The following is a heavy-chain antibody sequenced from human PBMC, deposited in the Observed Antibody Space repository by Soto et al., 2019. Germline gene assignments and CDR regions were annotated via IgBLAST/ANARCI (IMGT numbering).Heavy chain of an antibody. D-gene: IGHD4-17*01. CDR1: GGSISSGGYC. Sequence: QVQLQESGPGLVKPSQTLSLTCTVSGGSISSGGYCWSWIRQHPGKGLEWIGYIYYSGSTYYNPSLKSRVTISVDTSKNQFSLKLSSVTAADTAVYYCAVAMTTMTTYDYWGQGTLVTVSS. CDR3: AVAMTTMTTYDY. J-gene: IGHJ4*02. V-gene: IGHV4-31*03. CDR2: IYYSGST.